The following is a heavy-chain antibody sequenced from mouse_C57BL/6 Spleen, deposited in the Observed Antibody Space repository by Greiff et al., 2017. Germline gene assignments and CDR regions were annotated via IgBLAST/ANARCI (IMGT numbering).Heavy chain of an antibody. CDR1: GYTFTDYY. CDR2: INPNNGGT. J-gene: IGHJ3*01. CDR3: ARNWPFAY. D-gene: IGHD4-1*01. V-gene: IGHV1-26*01. Sequence: EVQLQQSGPELVKPGASVKISCKASGYTFTDYYMNWVKQSHGKSLEWIGDINPNNGGTSYNQKFKGKATLTVDKSSSTAYMELRSLTSEDSAVYYCARNWPFAYWGQGTLVTVSA.